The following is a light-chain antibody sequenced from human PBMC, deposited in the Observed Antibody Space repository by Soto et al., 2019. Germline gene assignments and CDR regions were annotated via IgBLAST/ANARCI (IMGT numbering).Light chain of an antibody. CDR1: SSHIGNTY. CDR2: DNN. CDR3: GTRDSGLSAYV. J-gene: IGLJ1*01. Sequence: QSVLTQPPSVSAAPGQQVTISCSGSSSHIGNTYVSWYQQLPGTAPKLLVYDNNKRPSGIPDRFSGSKSGTSATLGITGLQTGDEADYYCGTRDSGLSAYVFGTGTKVTVL. V-gene: IGLV1-51*01.